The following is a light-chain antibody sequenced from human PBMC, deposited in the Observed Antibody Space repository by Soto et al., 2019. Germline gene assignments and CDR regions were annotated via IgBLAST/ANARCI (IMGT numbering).Light chain of an antibody. CDR2: AAS. CDR3: QQSYSTPPVN. Sequence: DIQMTHSPSSLSASVVDRVTITFLASQSISSYLNWYQQKPGKAPKLLIYAASSLQSWVPSRFSGSGSGTDFTLTISSLQPEDFATYYCQQSYSTPPVNFGQGTKVDIK. J-gene: IGKJ1*01. CDR1: QSISSY. V-gene: IGKV1-39*01.